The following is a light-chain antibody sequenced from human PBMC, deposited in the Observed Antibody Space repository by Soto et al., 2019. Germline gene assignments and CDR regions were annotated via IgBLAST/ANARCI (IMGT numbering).Light chain of an antibody. Sequence: EIVLTQSAVALSLSPGERATLSCRASQSVDSYLAWYQQKPGQAPRLLIYEASNRASGIPARFSGSGSGTDFTLTISSLEPEDFAVYYCQQRSNWPLTFGGGTKVDIK. CDR3: QQRSNWPLT. CDR1: QSVDSY. J-gene: IGKJ4*01. V-gene: IGKV3-11*01. CDR2: EAS.